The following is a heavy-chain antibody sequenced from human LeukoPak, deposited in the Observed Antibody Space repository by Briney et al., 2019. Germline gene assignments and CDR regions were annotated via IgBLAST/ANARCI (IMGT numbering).Heavy chain of an antibody. V-gene: IGHV4-34*12. J-gene: IGHJ5*02. CDR1: GGSFSGYY. CDR2: VFSRGDT. CDR3: ARHPARSNWFDP. Sequence: SETLSLTCAVYGGSFSGYYWDWIRHSPGKGLEWIGDVFSRGDTYFNPSFRSRATMSIDTSVNQFSLTLTSVTAADTAIYYCARHPARSNWFDPWGQGILVTVSS.